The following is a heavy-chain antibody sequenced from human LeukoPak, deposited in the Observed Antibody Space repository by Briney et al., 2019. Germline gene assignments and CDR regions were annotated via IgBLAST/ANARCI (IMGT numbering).Heavy chain of an antibody. D-gene: IGHD2-15*01. J-gene: IGHJ4*02. CDR1: GYTFTSYY. CDR3: ARALRYCSGGSCYNDY. CDR2: INPNSGGT. V-gene: IGHV1-2*02. Sequence: ASVKVSCKASGYTFTSYYMHWVRQAPGQGLEWMGWINPNSGGTNYAQKFQGRVTMTRDTSISTAYMELSRLRSDDTAVYYCARALRYCSGGSCYNDYWGQGTLVTVSS.